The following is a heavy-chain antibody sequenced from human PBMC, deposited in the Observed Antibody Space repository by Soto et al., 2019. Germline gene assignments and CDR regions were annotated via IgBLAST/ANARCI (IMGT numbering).Heavy chain of an antibody. D-gene: IGHD1-26*01. CDR3: ARPVRREAPSATSYYYSGMDV. CDR1: GCTFSSYA. CDR2: IIPIFGTA. J-gene: IGHJ6*02. Sequence: SVNVSCKASGCTFSSYAISSVRQAPGQRLECMGGIIPIFGTANYAQKFQGRVTIPADKSTSTAYMELSSLRSADTAVYYCARPVRREAPSATSYYYSGMDVWGQGTTVTDSS. V-gene: IGHV1-69*06.